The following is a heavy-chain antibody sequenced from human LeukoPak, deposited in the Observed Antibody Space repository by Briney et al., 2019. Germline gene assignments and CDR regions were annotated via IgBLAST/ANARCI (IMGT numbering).Heavy chain of an antibody. CDR2: INHSGST. CDR3: ARRRLIVGADISGDAFDI. CDR1: GGSFSGYY. J-gene: IGHJ3*02. Sequence: PSETLSLTCAVYGGSFSGYYWSWIRQPPGKGLEWIGEINHSGSTNYNSSLKSRVTISVDTSKNQFSLRLTSVTAADTAKYYCARRRLIVGADISGDAFDIWGQGTMVTVSS. V-gene: IGHV4-34*01. D-gene: IGHD1-26*01.